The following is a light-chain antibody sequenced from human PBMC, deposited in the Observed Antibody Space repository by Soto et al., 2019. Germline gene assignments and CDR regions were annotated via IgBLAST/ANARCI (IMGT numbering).Light chain of an antibody. Sequence: IVLTQSPGTLSLSPGERATLSCRASQSVSSSYLAWYQQKPGQAPRLLIYGASSRATGIPDRLSGSGSGTDFTLTSNRLEPEDFAVYYWHQYGSSITFGQGTRLEIK. V-gene: IGKV3-20*01. J-gene: IGKJ5*01. CDR2: GAS. CDR3: HQYGSSIT. CDR1: QSVSSSY.